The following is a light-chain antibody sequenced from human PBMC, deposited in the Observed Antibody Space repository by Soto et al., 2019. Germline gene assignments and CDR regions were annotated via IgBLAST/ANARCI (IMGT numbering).Light chain of an antibody. Sequence: QSVLTQPASVSGPPGQSITISCTATTSDVGVSDFVSWYQHHPDKAPKLILYEVSRRPSGVSDRFSGSKSGNTASLTISGLQAEDEADYFCNSYTGRTEYVFGTGTKVTVL. CDR3: NSYTGRTEYV. J-gene: IGLJ1*01. CDR1: TSDVGVSDF. V-gene: IGLV2-14*01. CDR2: EVS.